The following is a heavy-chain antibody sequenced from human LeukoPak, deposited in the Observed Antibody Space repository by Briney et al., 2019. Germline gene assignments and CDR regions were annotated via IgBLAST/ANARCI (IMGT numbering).Heavy chain of an antibody. J-gene: IGHJ4*02. D-gene: IGHD3-10*01. CDR3: ARAGITTALLADY. Sequence: ASVKVSCKASGYTFTSYYMHWVRQAPGQGLEWMGIINPSGGGTNYAQKFQGRVTMTRDTSISTAYMELSRLRSDDTAVYYCARAGITTALLADYWGQGTLVTVSS. CDR1: GYTFTSYY. V-gene: IGHV1-2*02. CDR2: INPSGGGT.